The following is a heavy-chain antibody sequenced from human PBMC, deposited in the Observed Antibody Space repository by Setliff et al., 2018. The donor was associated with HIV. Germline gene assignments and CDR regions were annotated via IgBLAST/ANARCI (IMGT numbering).Heavy chain of an antibody. Sequence: GASVKVSCKASGYTFTSYGISWVRQAPGQGLEWMGWISAYNGNTNYAQKLQGRVTMTTDTSTSTAYMELRSLRSDDTAVYYCARGPPIVVVPAALLTFDDWGQGTLVTVSS. CDR3: ARGPPIVVVPAALLTFDD. V-gene: IGHV1-18*01. CDR1: GYTFTSYG. J-gene: IGHJ4*02. D-gene: IGHD2-2*01. CDR2: ISAYNGNT.